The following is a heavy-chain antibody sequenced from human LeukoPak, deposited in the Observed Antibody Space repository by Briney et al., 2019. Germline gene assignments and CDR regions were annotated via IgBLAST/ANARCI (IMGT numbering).Heavy chain of an antibody. CDR2: LNGDGTSI. V-gene: IGHV3-74*01. CDR3: TRGREMRLYAFDI. J-gene: IGHJ3*02. Sequence: PGGSLRLSCVASGFTFGNSWMHWVRQAPGKGLVWVSSLNGDGTSITYADSVKGRFTISRDNAKNTLYLQMNSLRAEDTAIYYCTRGREMRLYAFDIWGQGTMVTVSS. CDR1: GFTFGNSW.